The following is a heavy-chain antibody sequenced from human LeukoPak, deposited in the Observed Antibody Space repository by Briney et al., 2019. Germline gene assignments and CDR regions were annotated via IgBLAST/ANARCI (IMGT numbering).Heavy chain of an antibody. Sequence: GGSLRLSCAASGFTFSSYWMSWVRQAPGKGLEWVANIKQDGSEKYYVDPVKGRFTISRDNAKNSLYLQMNSLRAEDTAVYYCARSLTVFGVVSPEAFDIWGQGTMVTVSS. CDR2: IKQDGSEK. D-gene: IGHD3-3*01. CDR3: ARSLTVFGVVSPEAFDI. V-gene: IGHV3-7*01. CDR1: GFTFSSYW. J-gene: IGHJ3*02.